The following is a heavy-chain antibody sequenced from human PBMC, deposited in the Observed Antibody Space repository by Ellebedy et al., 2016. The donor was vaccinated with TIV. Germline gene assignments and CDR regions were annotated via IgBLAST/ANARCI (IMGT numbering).Heavy chain of an antibody. J-gene: IGHJ4*02. CDR3: ARLSGSYIQGDVGFDY. D-gene: IGHD1-26*01. Sequence: GGSLRLSCAASGYTFNSYWMHWVRQVPGKGLVWVSHIKSDDSTTNYADSVKGRFTISSDNSKNTRYLQMNSLRAEDTAVYYCARLSGSYIQGDVGFDYWGQGTLVTVSS. V-gene: IGHV3-74*01. CDR2: IKSDDSTT. CDR1: GYTFNSYW.